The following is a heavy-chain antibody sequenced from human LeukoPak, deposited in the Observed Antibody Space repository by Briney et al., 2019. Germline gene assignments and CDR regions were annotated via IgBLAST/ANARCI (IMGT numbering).Heavy chain of an antibody. CDR3: AKDHGEGRYYYGSGAWDY. CDR1: GFTFSSYA. CDR2: ISGSGGST. V-gene: IGHV3-23*01. Sequence: GGSLRLSCAASGFTFSSYAMRWVRQAPGKGLEWVSAISGSGGSTYYADSVKGRFTISRDNSKNTLYLQMNSLRAEDTAVYYCAKDHGEGRYYYGSGAWDYWGQGTLVTVSS. D-gene: IGHD3-10*01. J-gene: IGHJ4*02.